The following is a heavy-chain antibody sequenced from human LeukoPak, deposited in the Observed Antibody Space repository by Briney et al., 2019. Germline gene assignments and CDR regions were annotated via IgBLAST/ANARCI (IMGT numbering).Heavy chain of an antibody. J-gene: IGHJ1*01. CDR2: INHSGST. CDR1: GGSFSGYY. Sequence: SETLSLTCAVYGGSFSGYYWSWIRQPPGKGLEWIGEINHSGSTNYNPSLKSRVTISVDTSKNQFSLKLSSVTAADTAVYYCARPYCSGGSCYYGLQHWGQGTLVTVSS. D-gene: IGHD2-15*01. CDR3: ARPYCSGGSCYYGLQH. V-gene: IGHV4-34*01.